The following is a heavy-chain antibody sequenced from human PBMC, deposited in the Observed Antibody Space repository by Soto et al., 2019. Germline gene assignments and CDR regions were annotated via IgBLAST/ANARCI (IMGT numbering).Heavy chain of an antibody. CDR1: GYSFTSYW. CDR2: IYPCDSDT. D-gene: IGHD4-17*01. CDR3: ATSTTVTTGRGDI. Sequence: ESLKISFKGSGYSFTSYWIGWVRQIPGKGLEWMGIIYPCDSDTRYSPSFQGQVTISADKSISTAYLQWSSLKASDTAMYYCATSTTVTTGRGDIWGQGTMVSVSS. V-gene: IGHV5-51*01. J-gene: IGHJ3*02.